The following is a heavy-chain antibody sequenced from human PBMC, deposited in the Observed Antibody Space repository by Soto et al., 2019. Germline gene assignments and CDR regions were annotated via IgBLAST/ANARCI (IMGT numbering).Heavy chain of an antibody. Sequence: ASVKVSCKACGYSFTSYGISWVRQAPRQGLEWMGWISAYNGNTNYAQKLQGRVTTTTDTSTSTAYMELRSLRSDDTAVYYCARDREGIAARQHYYYGMDVWGQGTTVTVSS. V-gene: IGHV1-18*01. J-gene: IGHJ6*02. CDR1: GYSFTSYG. CDR2: ISAYNGNT. CDR3: ARDREGIAARQHYYYGMDV. D-gene: IGHD6-6*01.